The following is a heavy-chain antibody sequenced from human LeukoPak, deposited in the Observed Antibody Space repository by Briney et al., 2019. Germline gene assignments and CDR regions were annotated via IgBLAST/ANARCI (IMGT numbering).Heavy chain of an antibody. V-gene: IGHV3-23*01. CDR3: AKDRFFAY. CDR1: GFTFSDYA. Sequence: RSGGSLRLSCAASGFTFSDYAMSWVRQAPGKGLECVSVIGGSGGSTYYADSVKGRFTISRDNSKNTVYLQLNSLRAEDTAVYYCAKDRFFAYWGPGTLVTVSS. J-gene: IGHJ4*02. CDR2: IGGSGGST.